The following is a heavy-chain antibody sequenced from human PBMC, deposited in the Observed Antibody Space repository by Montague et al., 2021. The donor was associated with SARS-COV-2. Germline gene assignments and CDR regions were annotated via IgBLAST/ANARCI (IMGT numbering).Heavy chain of an antibody. CDR2: INHSGST. D-gene: IGHD2-2*01. V-gene: IGHV4-34*01. CDR1: GGSISSYY. J-gene: IGHJ6*03. CDR3: ARARQDVVVPALGIGVYYYYYYSDV. Sequence: SETLSLTCTVSGGSISSYYWSWIRQPPGKGLEWIGEINHSGSTNSNPSLNRRVTISVDTSTNQFSLKLSSVTAADTAVSYCARARQDVVVPALGIGVYYYYYYSDVWGKGTTVTVSS.